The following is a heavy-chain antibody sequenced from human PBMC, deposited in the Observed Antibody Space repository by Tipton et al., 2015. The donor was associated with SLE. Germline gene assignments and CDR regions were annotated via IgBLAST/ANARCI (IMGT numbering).Heavy chain of an antibody. J-gene: IGHJ4*02. CDR1: GGPISSYY. CDR3: ASLPLRPPFDY. CDR2: IYYSGST. V-gene: IGHV4-59*12. Sequence: TLSLTCTVSGGPISSYYWSWIRQPPGKGLEWIGYIYYSGSTNYNPSLPSRVTISVDTSKNQFSLTLSSVTAADTAVYYCASLPLRPPFDYWGQGTLVTVPS. D-gene: IGHD3-3*01.